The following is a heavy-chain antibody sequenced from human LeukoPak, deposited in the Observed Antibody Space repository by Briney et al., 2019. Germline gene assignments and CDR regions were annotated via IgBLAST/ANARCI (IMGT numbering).Heavy chain of an antibody. Sequence: GGSLRLSCAASGFSFSSYSLNWVRQAAGKGLEWVSYITGSSSTINYADSVKGRFTISRDKAKNSLYLQMNSLRAEDTAVYYCARATVEMATTKLFDYWGQGTLVTVSS. D-gene: IGHD5-24*01. CDR3: ARATVEMATTKLFDY. CDR1: GFSFSSYS. V-gene: IGHV3-48*01. CDR2: ITGSSSTI. J-gene: IGHJ4*02.